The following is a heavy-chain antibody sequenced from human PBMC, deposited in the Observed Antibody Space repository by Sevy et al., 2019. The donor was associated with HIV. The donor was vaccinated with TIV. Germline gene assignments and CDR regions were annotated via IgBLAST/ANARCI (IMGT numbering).Heavy chain of an antibody. D-gene: IGHD3-22*01. CDR3: ARDPYDSSGYNAFDI. CDR1: GFTVSSNY. V-gene: IGHV3-66*01. J-gene: IGHJ3*02. CDR2: IYSGGST. Sequence: GGSLRLSCAASGFTVSSNYMSWVRQAPGKGLEWVSVIYSGGSTYYADSVKGRFTISRDNSKNTLYLKMNSLRAEDTAVYYCARDPYDSSGYNAFDIWGQGTMVTVSS.